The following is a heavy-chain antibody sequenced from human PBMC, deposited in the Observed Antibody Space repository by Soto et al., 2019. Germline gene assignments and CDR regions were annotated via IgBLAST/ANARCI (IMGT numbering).Heavy chain of an antibody. V-gene: IGHV3-33*01. D-gene: IGHD4-17*01. Sequence: QVQLVESGGGVVQPGRSLRLSCAASGFTFSSYGMHWVRQAPGKGLEWVAVIWYDGSNKYYADSVKGRFTISRDNSKNTLYLQMNSLRAEDTAVYYCARDLFYGDYPGLDYWGQGTLVTVSS. CDR3: ARDLFYGDYPGLDY. CDR2: IWYDGSNK. J-gene: IGHJ4*02. CDR1: GFTFSSYG.